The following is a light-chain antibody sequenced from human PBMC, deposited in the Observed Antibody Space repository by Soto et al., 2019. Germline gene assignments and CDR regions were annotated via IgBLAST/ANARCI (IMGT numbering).Light chain of an antibody. CDR1: QSVTSNY. J-gene: IGKJ1*01. V-gene: IGKV3-20*01. CDR3: QQHGTSPPSWT. Sequence: ETVLTQSPGTLSLSPGERATLFCRASQSVTSNYLAWYQQKPGQAPRLLIYGASSRATGIPDRFSGSGSGTAFTLTISRLEPEDFGVYYWQQHGTSPPSWTFGHGTKVEIK. CDR2: GAS.